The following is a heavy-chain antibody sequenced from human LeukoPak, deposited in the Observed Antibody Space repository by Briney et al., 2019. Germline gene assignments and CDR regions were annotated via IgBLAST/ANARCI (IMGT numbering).Heavy chain of an antibody. D-gene: IGHD6-19*01. CDR3: ARDYSSGWYYFDY. V-gene: IGHV3-21*01. CDR2: ISSSSSYI. CDR1: GFTFCSYS. J-gene: IGHJ4*02. Sequence: RPGGSLRLSCAASGFTFCSYSMNWVRQAPGKGLEWVSSISSSSSYIYYADSVKGRFTISRDNAKNSLYLQMNSLRAEDTAVYYCARDYSSGWYYFDYWGQGTLVTVSS.